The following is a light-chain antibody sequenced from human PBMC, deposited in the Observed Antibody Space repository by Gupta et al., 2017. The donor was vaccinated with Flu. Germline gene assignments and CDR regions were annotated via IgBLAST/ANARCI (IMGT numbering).Light chain of an antibody. J-gene: IGKJ2*01. Sequence: DIVMTQPPLSSPVTIGQPASISCRSSQSLVHSDGNTFLSWLHQRPGQPPRLLIYTISNRLSGVPDRFSASGAGTDFTLKITRVEAEDVGVYYCMQSTKFPYTFGQGTKLEIK. CDR2: TIS. V-gene: IGKV2-24*01. CDR3: MQSTKFPYT. CDR1: QSLVHSDGNTF.